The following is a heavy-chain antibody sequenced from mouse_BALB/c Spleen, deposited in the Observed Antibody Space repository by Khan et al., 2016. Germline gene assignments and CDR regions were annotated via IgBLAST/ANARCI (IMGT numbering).Heavy chain of an antibody. CDR2: INYGGVN. Sequence: EVQLQESGPGLVKPSQSLSLTCSVTGYSIPSGYYWNWIRQFPGNKLEWMGYINYGGVNTYNPSLKNRISITGDTSKNQFFLKLNSVTTEDTAKYYCARDGLTGTFAYWGQGTLVTVSA. J-gene: IGHJ3*01. V-gene: IGHV3-6*02. CDR1: GYSIPSGYY. CDR3: ARDGLTGTFAY. D-gene: IGHD4-1*01.